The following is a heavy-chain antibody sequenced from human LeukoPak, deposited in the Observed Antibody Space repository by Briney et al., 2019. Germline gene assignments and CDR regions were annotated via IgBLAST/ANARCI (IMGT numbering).Heavy chain of an antibody. D-gene: IGHD3-22*01. V-gene: IGHV3-23*01. CDR3: AKSVDYYYDSSGWVDY. Sequence: GGSLRLSCAASGFTFSSYWMSWVRQAPGKGLEWVSAISGSGGSTYYADSVKGRFTISRDNSKNTLYLQMNSLRAEDTAVYYCAKSVDYYYDSSGWVDYWGQGTLVTVSS. CDR1: GFTFSSYW. CDR2: ISGSGGST. J-gene: IGHJ4*02.